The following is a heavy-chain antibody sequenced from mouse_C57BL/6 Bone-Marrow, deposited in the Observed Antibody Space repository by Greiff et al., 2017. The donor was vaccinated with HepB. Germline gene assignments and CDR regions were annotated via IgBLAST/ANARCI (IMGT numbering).Heavy chain of an antibody. J-gene: IGHJ1*03. Sequence: VMLVESGPGLVAPSQSLSITCTVSGFSLTSYAISWVRQPPGKGLEWLGVIWTGGGTNYNSALKSRLSISKDNSKSQVFLKMNSLQTDDTARYYCARNLDYGSSYWYFDVWGTGTTVTVSS. V-gene: IGHV2-9-1*01. CDR1: GFSLTSYA. CDR2: IWTGGGT. D-gene: IGHD1-1*01. CDR3: ARNLDYGSSYWYFDV.